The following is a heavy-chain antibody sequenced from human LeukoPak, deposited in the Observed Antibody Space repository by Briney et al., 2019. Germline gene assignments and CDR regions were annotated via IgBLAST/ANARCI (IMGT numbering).Heavy chain of an antibody. D-gene: IGHD3-22*01. V-gene: IGHV3-23*01. Sequence: PGGSLRLSCAASGFTFSSYAMSWVRQAPGKGLEWVSAISGSGGSTYYADSVKGWFTISRDNSKKTLYLQMNSLRAEDTAVYYCAKDIDSSGYYGTLNYWGQGTLVTVSS. CDR3: AKDIDSSGYYGTLNY. J-gene: IGHJ4*02. CDR2: ISGSGGST. CDR1: GFTFSSYA.